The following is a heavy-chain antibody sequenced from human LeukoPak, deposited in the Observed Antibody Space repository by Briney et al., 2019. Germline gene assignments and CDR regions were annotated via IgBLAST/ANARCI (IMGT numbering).Heavy chain of an antibody. CDR1: GYTFTGYY. Sequence: AASVKVSCKASGYTFTGYYMHWVRQAPGQGLEWMGWINPNSGGTNYAQKFQGRVTMTRDTSISTAYMELSRLRSDDTAVYYCARDHVNYDSSGKPLLNLDYWGQGTLVTVSS. CDR3: ARDHVNYDSSGKPLLNLDY. V-gene: IGHV1-2*02. CDR2: INPNSGGT. J-gene: IGHJ4*02. D-gene: IGHD3-22*01.